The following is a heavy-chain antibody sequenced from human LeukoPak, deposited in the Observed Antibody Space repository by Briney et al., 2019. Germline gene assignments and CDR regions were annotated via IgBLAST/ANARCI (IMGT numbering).Heavy chain of an antibody. D-gene: IGHD3-9*01. CDR1: GGTFSSYA. CDR2: IIPIFGTA. J-gene: IGHJ6*03. V-gene: IGHV1-69*06. CDR3: ARSNYDILTGHQYYYYYYMDV. Sequence: ASVKVSCKASGGTFSSYAISWVRQAPGQGLEWMGGIIPIFGTANYAQKFQGRVTITADKSTSTAYMELSSLRSEDTAVYYCARSNYDILTGHQYYYYYYMDVWGKGTTVTVSS.